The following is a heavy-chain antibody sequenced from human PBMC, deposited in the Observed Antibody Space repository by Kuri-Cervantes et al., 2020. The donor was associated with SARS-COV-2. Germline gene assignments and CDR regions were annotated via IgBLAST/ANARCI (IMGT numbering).Heavy chain of an antibody. Sequence: GGSLRLSCAASGFTFSSYAVSWVRQAPGKGLEWVSAISGSGGSTYYADSVKGRFTISRDNSKNTLYLQMNSLRAEDTAVCYCAKDQWELLGGGYWGQGTLVTVSS. CDR3: AKDQWELLGGGY. V-gene: IGHV3-23*01. CDR1: GFTFSSYA. CDR2: ISGSGGST. J-gene: IGHJ4*02. D-gene: IGHD1-26*01.